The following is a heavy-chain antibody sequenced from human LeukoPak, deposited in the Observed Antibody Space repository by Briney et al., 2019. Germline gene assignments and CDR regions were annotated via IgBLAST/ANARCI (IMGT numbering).Heavy chain of an antibody. CDR1: GFTFSSYS. V-gene: IGHV3-48*04. CDR2: ISSSSSTI. J-gene: IGHJ3*02. D-gene: IGHD5-18*01. Sequence: GGSLRLSCAASGFTFSSYSMNWVRQAPGKGLEWVSYISSSSSTIYYADSVKGRFTISRDNAKNSLYLQMNSLRGEDTAVYYCAKDTADTAMVLDAFDIWGQGTMVTVSS. CDR3: AKDTADTAMVLDAFDI.